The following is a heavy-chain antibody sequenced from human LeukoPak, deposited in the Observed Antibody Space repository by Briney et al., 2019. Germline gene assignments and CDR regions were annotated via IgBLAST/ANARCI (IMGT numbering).Heavy chain of an antibody. Sequence: PGRSLRLSCAASGFTFSSYGTHWVRQAPGKGLEWVAVISYDGSNKYYADSVKGRFTISRDNSKNTLYLQMNSLRAEDTAVYYCAKDPYSGSYYYYGVDVWGQGTTVTVSS. J-gene: IGHJ6*02. CDR1: GFTFSSYG. D-gene: IGHD1-26*01. V-gene: IGHV3-30*18. CDR2: ISYDGSNK. CDR3: AKDPYSGSYYYYGVDV.